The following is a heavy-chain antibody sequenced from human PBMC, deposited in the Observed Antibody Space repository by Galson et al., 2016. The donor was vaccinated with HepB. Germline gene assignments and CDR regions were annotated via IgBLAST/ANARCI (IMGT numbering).Heavy chain of an antibody. CDR2: ISAYNGNK. CDR3: ARVRDGYNKYYHYGLDV. Sequence: VKASCKASGYSFNNYGITWVRQAPGQGLEWMGWISAYNGNKNYAQKFQGRVTLTTDTSTSTAYMELRRLRSDDTAVYYCARVRDGYNKYYHYGLDVWGQGTTVTVSS. D-gene: IGHD5-24*01. J-gene: IGHJ6*02. V-gene: IGHV1-18*01. CDR1: GYSFNNYG.